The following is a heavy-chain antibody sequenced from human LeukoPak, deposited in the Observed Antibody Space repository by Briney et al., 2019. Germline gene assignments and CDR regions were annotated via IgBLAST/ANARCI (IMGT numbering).Heavy chain of an antibody. CDR3: ARTPYSSSWYYFDY. Sequence: ASVKVSCQASGYTFTGYYMHWVGQAPGQGLGWSGWINPNSGGTNYAQKFQGRVTMTRDTSISTAYMELSRLRSDDTAVYYCARTPYSSSWYYFDYWGQGTLVTVSS. CDR1: GYTFTGYY. J-gene: IGHJ4*02. V-gene: IGHV1-2*02. CDR2: INPNSGGT. D-gene: IGHD6-13*01.